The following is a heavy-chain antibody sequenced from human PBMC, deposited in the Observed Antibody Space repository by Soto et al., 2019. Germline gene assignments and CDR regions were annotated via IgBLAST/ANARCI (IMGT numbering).Heavy chain of an antibody. J-gene: IGHJ5*02. Sequence: GGSLRLSCAASGLTFSSHALSWVRQAPGKGLEWVSSITASGGSTYYADSVRGRFTISRDNSKSMMYLQMNSLRAEDTALYYCAKLITDNSHLWGQGTLVTVSS. CDR3: AKLITDNSHL. CDR2: ITASGGST. CDR1: GLTFSSHA. D-gene: IGHD1-20*01. V-gene: IGHV3-23*01.